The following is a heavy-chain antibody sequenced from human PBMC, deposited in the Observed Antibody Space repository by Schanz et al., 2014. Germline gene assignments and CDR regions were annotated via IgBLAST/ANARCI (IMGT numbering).Heavy chain of an antibody. J-gene: IGHJ4*02. Sequence: EVQLVESGGGLVQPGGSLRLSCAASGFTFSTSTMHWVRQAPGKGLEYVSSISSKGDMTFYGNSVKGTFTISRDNSKNTLYLQLGSLSAEDTAVYFCARDNRYYLFDYWGQGALVTVSS. V-gene: IGHV3-64*01. CDR1: GFTFSTST. D-gene: IGHD3-16*02. CDR3: ARDNRYYLFDY. CDR2: ISSKGDMT.